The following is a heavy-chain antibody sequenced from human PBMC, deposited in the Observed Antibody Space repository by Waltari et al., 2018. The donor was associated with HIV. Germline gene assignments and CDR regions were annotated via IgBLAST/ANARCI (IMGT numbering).Heavy chain of an antibody. CDR3: ARGDCSGGNCYFGYYYYGMDV. V-gene: IGHV3-7*04. Sequence: EVQLVESGGGLVQPGGSLRLSCAASGFTFSYYWMSWVRQAPGKGLEWVANIKQDGSENYYVDSVKGRFTVSRDNARNTLYIQMDSLRAEDTAVYYCARGDCSGGNCYFGYYYYGMDVWGLGTTVTVSS. CDR1: GFTFSYYW. CDR2: IKQDGSEN. J-gene: IGHJ6*02. D-gene: IGHD2-15*01.